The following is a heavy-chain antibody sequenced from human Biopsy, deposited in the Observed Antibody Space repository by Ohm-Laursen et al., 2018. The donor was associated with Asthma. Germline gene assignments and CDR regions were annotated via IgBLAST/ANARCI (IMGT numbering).Heavy chain of an antibody. CDR2: IHYSGST. D-gene: IGHD2-15*01. CDR3: AGFCSGGNCPDH. Sequence: TLSLTCNVSGASISRGDFYWTWIRQPPGKGLEWIGNIHYSGSTYSNPSLKSRVTISVDTSKKQISLRLSSVIAADTAVYYCAGFCSGGNCPDHWGQGTLVTVSS. J-gene: IGHJ4*02. V-gene: IGHV4-61*08. CDR1: GASISRGDFY.